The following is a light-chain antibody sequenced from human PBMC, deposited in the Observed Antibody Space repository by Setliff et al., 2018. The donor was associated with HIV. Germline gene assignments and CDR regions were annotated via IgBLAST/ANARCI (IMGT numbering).Light chain of an antibody. Sequence: QSVLTQPPSVSGAPGQRVTISCTGSSPNIGAGYDVHWYQQLPGTAPKLLIFGNHNRPSGVPDRFSGSKSGTSASLAIAWLQPEDEADYYRQSYDSSLSGSVFGGGTKVTVL. CDR2: GNH. CDR3: QSYDSSLSGSV. CDR1: SPNIGAGYD. V-gene: IGLV1-40*01. J-gene: IGLJ2*01.